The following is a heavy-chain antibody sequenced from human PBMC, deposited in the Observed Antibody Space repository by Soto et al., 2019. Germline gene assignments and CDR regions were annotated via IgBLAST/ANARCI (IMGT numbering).Heavy chain of an antibody. CDR2: ISSSYNYI. CDR3: ARAIVSHNAGRGSYYYGMAV. CDR1: GFTFSSYN. J-gene: IGHJ6*02. D-gene: IGHD1-1*01. V-gene: IGHV3-21*01. Sequence: EVQLVESGGGLVKPGGSLRLSCAASGFTFSSYNMNWVRQAPGKGLEWVSSISSSYNYIYYADSGKGRVTISRDNDKNTLYLEMPGLRAGDKAVYYGARAIVSHNAGRGSYYYGMAVWGQGTTVTVSS.